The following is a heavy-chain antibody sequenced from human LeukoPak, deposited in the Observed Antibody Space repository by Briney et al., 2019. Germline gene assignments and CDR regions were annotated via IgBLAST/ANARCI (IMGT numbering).Heavy chain of an antibody. CDR1: GFTFDDYA. V-gene: IGHV3-9*01. CDR3: AKVYGGYSYGLDY. J-gene: IGHJ4*02. Sequence: GGYLRLSCAASGFTFDDYAMHWVRQAPGKGLEWVSGISWNSGSIGYADSVKGRFTISRDNAKNSLYLRMNSLRAEDTALYYCAKVYGGYSYGLDYWGQGTLVTVSS. D-gene: IGHD5-18*01. CDR2: ISWNSGSI.